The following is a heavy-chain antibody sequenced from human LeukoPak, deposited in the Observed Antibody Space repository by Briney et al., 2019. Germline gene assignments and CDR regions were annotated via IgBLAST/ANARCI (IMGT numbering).Heavy chain of an antibody. CDR2: ISHDGSNR. J-gene: IGHJ4*02. D-gene: IGHD6-13*01. V-gene: IGHV3-30-3*01. Sequence: GGSLRLSCVASGFTFSTYPMHWVRQAPGKGLECVAVISHDGSNRDYADSVQGRFTISRDNSKNTLYLQMNSLRAEDTAVYYCATRAAGPDYYFDNWGQGTLVTVSS. CDR1: GFTFSTYP. CDR3: ATRAAGPDYYFDN.